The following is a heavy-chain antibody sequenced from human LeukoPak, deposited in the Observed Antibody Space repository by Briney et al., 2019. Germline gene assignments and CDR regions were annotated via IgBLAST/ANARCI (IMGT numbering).Heavy chain of an antibody. CDR1: GFTFSNYW. V-gene: IGHV3-7*01. D-gene: IGHD3-10*01. CDR3: ARDGPWFGEFFDY. Sequence: GGSLRLSCAASGFTFSNYWMSWVRPAPGKGLEWVANIKADGSTKNYMDPMKGRFTISRDNAKNSLYLQMNSLRAEDTAVYFCARDGPWFGEFFDYWGQGTLVTVSS. J-gene: IGHJ4*02. CDR2: IKADGSTK.